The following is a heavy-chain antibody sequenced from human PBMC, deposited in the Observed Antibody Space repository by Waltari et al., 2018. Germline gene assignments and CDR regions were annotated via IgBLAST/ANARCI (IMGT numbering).Heavy chain of an antibody. Sequence: QVQLVQSGAEVKKPGASVKVSCKASGDTFTSYDINGVRQATGQGLEWMGWMKPNSGNTGDAQKFQGRVTITRNTDISPAYMELSSLRSEDTAVYYCARVRGGIGYGDYWGQGTLVTVSS. CDR3: ARVRGGIGYGDY. CDR1: GDTFTSYD. V-gene: IGHV1-8*03. CDR2: MKPNSGNT. J-gene: IGHJ4*02. D-gene: IGHD3-10*01.